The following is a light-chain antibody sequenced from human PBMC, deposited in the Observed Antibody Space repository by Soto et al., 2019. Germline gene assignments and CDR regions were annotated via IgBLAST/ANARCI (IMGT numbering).Light chain of an antibody. J-gene: IGKJ1*01. CDR1: QHIGNY. V-gene: IGKV1-33*01. Sequence: DIQMTQSPSSLSASFGDRVAVTCQASQHIGNYLNWYQQKPGKAPKLLIYDASNLQAGVPSRFSGSGSATEFSLTISSLESGDSGTYHCQQYATYAPSTFGQGTKVDNK. CDR2: DAS. CDR3: QQYATYAPST.